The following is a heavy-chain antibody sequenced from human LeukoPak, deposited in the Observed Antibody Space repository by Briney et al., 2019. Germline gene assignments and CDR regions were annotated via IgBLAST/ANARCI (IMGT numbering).Heavy chain of an antibody. V-gene: IGHV3-23*01. D-gene: IGHD3-22*01. CDR3: AKRCYYDSSGYCLDY. Sequence: GGSLRLSCAASGFTFSSYAMSWVRQAPGNGLVWVSAISGSGGSTYYADSVKGRFTISRDNSKNTLYLQMNSLRAEDTAVYYCAKRCYYDSSGYCLDYWGQGTLVTVSS. J-gene: IGHJ4*02. CDR1: GFTFSSYA. CDR2: ISGSGGST.